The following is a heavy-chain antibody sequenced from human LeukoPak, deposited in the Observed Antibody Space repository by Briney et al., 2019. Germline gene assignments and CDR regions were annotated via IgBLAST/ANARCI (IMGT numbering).Heavy chain of an antibody. CDR3: ARGEGGSADY. J-gene: IGHJ4*02. CDR1: GGSISSDY. Sequence: SETLSLTCTVSGGSISSDYWSWIRQPPGKGLEWIGYIYYSGSTNYNPSLKSRVTISVDTSKNQFSLKLSSVTAADTAVYYCARGEGGSADYWGQGTLVTVSS. V-gene: IGHV4-59*01. CDR2: IYYSGST. D-gene: IGHD1-26*01.